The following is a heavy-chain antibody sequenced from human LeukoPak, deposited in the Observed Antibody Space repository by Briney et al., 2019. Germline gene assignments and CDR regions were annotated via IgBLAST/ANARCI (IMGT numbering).Heavy chain of an antibody. D-gene: IGHD3-10*01. J-gene: IGHJ3*02. CDR3: ARAPIRITMVRGVMGFAFDI. V-gene: IGHV7-4-1*02. CDR1: GYTFTSYA. CDR2: INTNTGNP. Sequence: ASVKVSCKASGYTFTSYAMNWVRQAPGQGLEWMGWINTNTGNPTYAQGFTGRFVFSLDTSVSTAYLQISSLKAEDTAVYYCARAPIRITMVRGVMGFAFDIWGQGTMVTVSS.